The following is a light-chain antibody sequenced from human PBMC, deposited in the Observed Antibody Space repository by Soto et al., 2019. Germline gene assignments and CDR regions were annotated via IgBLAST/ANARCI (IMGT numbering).Light chain of an antibody. CDR3: QQYENSVPLT. V-gene: IGKV3-20*01. CDR1: QSVDSRY. CDR2: GSS. J-gene: IGKJ4*01. Sequence: EIVLTQYPVTLSLSPGERATLSFGASQSVDSRYFAWYQQKLGQAPRLLIYGSSNRATGIPDRFSGSGSGTDFTLTISRLEPEDFAVYHCQQYENSVPLTFGGGTKVDIK.